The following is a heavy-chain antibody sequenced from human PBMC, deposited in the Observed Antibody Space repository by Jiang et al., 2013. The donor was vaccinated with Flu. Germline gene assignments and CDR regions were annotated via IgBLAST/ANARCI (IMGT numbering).Heavy chain of an antibody. D-gene: IGHD3-10*01. CDR3: ARGSGDYYGSGIDY. CDR2: IYHSGST. Sequence: LLKPSETLSLTCTVSGGSISSSNWWSWVRQPPGKGLEWIGEIYHSGSTNYNPSLKSRVTISVDKSKNQFSLKLSSVTAADTAVYYCARGSGDYYGSGIDYWGQGTLVTVSS. CDR1: GGSISSSNW. J-gene: IGHJ4*02. V-gene: IGHV4-4*02.